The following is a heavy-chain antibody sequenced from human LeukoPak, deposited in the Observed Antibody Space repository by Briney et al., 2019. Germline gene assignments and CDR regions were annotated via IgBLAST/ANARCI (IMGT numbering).Heavy chain of an antibody. CDR3: AKDPGGIQLWFDY. CDR2: ISGSGGST. J-gene: IGHJ4*02. V-gene: IGHV3-23*01. CDR1: GFTFSSYA. D-gene: IGHD5-18*01. Sequence: GGSLRLSCAASGFTFSSYAMSWVRQAPGKGLEWVSAISGSGGSTYYADSVKGRFTISRDNSKNTLYLQMYSLRAEDTAVYYCAKDPGGIQLWFDYWGQGTLVTVSS.